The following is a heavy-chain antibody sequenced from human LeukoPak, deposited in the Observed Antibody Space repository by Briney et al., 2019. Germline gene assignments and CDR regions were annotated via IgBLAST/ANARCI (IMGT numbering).Heavy chain of an antibody. CDR2: IKSKTDGGTT. CDR3: NWYWFGELS. CDR1: GFTFSDHY. V-gene: IGHV3-15*01. J-gene: IGHJ5*02. D-gene: IGHD3-10*01. Sequence: PGGSLRLSCAASGFTFSDHYMDWVRQAPGKGLEWVGRIKSKTDGGTTDYAAPVKGRFTISRDDSKNTLYLQMNSLKTEDTAVYYCNWYWFGELSWGQGTLATVSS.